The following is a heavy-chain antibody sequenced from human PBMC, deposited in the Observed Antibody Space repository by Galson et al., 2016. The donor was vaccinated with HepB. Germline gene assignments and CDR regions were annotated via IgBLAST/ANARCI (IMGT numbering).Heavy chain of an antibody. J-gene: IGHJ2*01. Sequence: SETLSLTCTVSGGSISNFHWSWIRQPPGKGLEWIGYLYYSETTNYNPSLKSRVTISIDTANNQVSLKLRSVTAADTAVYLCARGITMIVVEPAHWYFDLWGRGTLVTVSS. CDR2: LYYSETT. D-gene: IGHD3-22*01. CDR3: ARGITMIVVEPAHWYFDL. V-gene: IGHV4-59*01. CDR1: GGSISNFH.